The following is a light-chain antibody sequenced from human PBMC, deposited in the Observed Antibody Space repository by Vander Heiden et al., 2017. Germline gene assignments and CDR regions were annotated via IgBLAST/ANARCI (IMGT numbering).Light chain of an antibody. V-gene: IGKV1-39*01. Sequence: DIQMTQSASSLSASVGDRVTITCRASQSISSYLNWYQQKPGKAPKLLIYAASSLQSGVPPRFSGSGSGTDFTLTISSLQPEDFATYYCQQIDSTPLGTFGQGTLLEIK. CDR2: AAS. J-gene: IGKJ5*01. CDR1: QSISSY. CDR3: QQIDSTPLGT.